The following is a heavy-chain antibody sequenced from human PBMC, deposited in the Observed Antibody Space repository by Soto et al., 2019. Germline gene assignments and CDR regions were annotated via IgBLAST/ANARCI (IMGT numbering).Heavy chain of an antibody. D-gene: IGHD2-2*01. CDR3: ARVDRVDLGRSAAQFPRIDP. V-gene: IGHV4-30-4*01. Sequence: PSETLSLTCTVSGGSISGGNYYWSWIRQPPGKGLEYLGYIFDSGSTYYNPSLKSRITMSVNTSKNQFSLRLSSVTAADTAVYYCARVDRVDLGRSAAQFPRIDPWGRGTLVTVSS. J-gene: IGHJ5*02. CDR2: IFDSGST. CDR1: GGSISGGNYY.